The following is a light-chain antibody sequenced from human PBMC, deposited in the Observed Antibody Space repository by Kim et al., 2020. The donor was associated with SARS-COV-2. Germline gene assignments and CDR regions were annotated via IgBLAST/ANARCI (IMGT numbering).Light chain of an antibody. J-gene: IGKJ1*01. CDR2: GTS. V-gene: IGKV3-15*01. CDR3: QQYNIWPLA. Sequence: EIVMTQSPATLSVSPGESATLSCRASQSVGSNLAWYQQKPGQAPRLLIYGTSTRATGIPARFSGSGSGTEFALTISSLQSEDFAVYYCQQYNIWPLAFGQGTEVDIK. CDR1: QSVGSN.